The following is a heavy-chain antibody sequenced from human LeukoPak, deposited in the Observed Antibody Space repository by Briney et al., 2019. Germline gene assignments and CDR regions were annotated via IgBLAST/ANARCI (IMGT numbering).Heavy chain of an antibody. CDR1: GYTLTELS. V-gene: IGHV1-24*01. Sequence: APVQVSCKVSGYTLTELSVHWVRQAPGKGLEWMGGFDPEDGETIYAQKFQGRVTMTEDTSTDTAYMELSSLRSEDTAVYYCATSRGYDSSPWAFDIWGQGTMVTVSS. D-gene: IGHD3-22*01. J-gene: IGHJ3*02. CDR3: ATSRGYDSSPWAFDI. CDR2: FDPEDGET.